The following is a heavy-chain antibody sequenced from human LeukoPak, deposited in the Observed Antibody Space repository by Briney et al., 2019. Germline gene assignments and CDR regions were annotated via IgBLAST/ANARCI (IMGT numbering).Heavy chain of an antibody. V-gene: IGHV1-18*01. D-gene: IGHD4-17*01. Sequence: ASVKVSCKASGYTLTNYGITWVRQAPGQGLEWMGWISPYNGNTNYAQKFQGRVTMTTDTSTSTAYMELRSLRSDDTALYYCATEGGWQPTDYGDHVYWGQGTLVTVSS. CDR1: GYTLTNYG. CDR2: ISPYNGNT. J-gene: IGHJ4*02. CDR3: ATEGGWQPTDYGDHVY.